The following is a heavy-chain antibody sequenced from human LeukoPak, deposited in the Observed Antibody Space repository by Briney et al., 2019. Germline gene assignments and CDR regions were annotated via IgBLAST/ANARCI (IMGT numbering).Heavy chain of an antibody. CDR2: INWNSGNI. D-gene: IGHD1-26*01. Sequence: GGSLRLSCAASGFTFDDYAMHWVRQTPGKGLEWVSGINWNSGNIYYADSVKGRFTISRDNAKNSLYLQMNNLRAGDTALYCSARGGRIVGASNRYYYYYMDVWGKGTTVTISS. CDR3: ARGGRIVGASNRYYYYYMDV. J-gene: IGHJ6*03. V-gene: IGHV3-9*01. CDR1: GFTFDDYA.